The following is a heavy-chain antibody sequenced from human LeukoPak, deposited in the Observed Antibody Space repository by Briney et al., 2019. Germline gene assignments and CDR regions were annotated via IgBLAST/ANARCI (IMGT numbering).Heavy chain of an antibody. CDR1: GFTFSSYE. D-gene: IGHD5-18*01. CDR2: ISSSGSTI. V-gene: IGHV3-48*03. J-gene: IGHJ6*03. Sequence: GGSLRLSCAASGFTFSSYEMNWVRQAPGKGLEWVSYISSSGSTIYYADSVKGRFTISRDNAKNSLYLQMNSLRAEDTAVYYCARVKGEQLWPKYYYYYYYMDVWGKGTTVTVSS. CDR3: ARVKGEQLWPKYYYYYYYMDV.